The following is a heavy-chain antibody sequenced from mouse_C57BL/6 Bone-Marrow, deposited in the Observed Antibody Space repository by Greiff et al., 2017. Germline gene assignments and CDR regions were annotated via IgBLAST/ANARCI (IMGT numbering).Heavy chain of an antibody. D-gene: IGHD1-1*01. CDR2: IDPSDSYT. Sequence: VQLQQPGAELVKPGASVKLSCKASGYTFTSYWMQWVKQRPGQGLEWIGEIDPSDSYTNYNQKFKGKATLTVDTSSSTAYMPLSSLTSEDSAVYYGARYYGSRVEFDYWGQGTTLTVSS. CDR3: ARYYGSRVEFDY. J-gene: IGHJ2*01. V-gene: IGHV1-50*01. CDR1: GYTFTSYW.